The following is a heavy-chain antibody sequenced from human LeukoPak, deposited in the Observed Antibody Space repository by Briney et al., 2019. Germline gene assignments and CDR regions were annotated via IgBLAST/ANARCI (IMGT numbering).Heavy chain of an antibody. CDR1: GFTFDDYA. CDR2: ISWNSGSI. J-gene: IGHJ4*02. V-gene: IGHV3-9*01. Sequence: GGSLRLSCAASGFTFDDYAMHWVRQAPGKGLEWVSGISWNSGSIGYADSVKGRFTISRDNAKNSLYLQMNSLRAEDTALYYCAKDIGDYESALVYWGQGTLVTVSS. D-gene: IGHD4-17*01. CDR3: AKDIGDYESALVY.